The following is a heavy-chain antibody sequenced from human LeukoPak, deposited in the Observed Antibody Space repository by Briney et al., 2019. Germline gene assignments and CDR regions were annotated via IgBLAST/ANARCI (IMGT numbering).Heavy chain of an antibody. V-gene: IGHV3-23*01. CDR3: AKRGVVIRVFLVGFHKEAYYFDS. D-gene: IGHD3-10*01. J-gene: IGHJ4*02. CDR1: GITLGNYG. Sequence: GGSLRLSCAVSGITLGNYGMSWVRQPPGKGLEWVAGVSDSGGSTNYADSVKGRFTISRDTPRNTLYLQMNSLRAEDTAVYFCAKRGVVIRVFLVGFHKEAYYFDSWGQGALVTVSS. CDR2: VSDSGGST.